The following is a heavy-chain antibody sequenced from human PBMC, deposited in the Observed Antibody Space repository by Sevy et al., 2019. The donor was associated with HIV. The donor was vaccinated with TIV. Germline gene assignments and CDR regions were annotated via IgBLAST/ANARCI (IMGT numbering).Heavy chain of an antibody. CDR2: ISSNSATV. D-gene: IGHD2-2*01. J-gene: IGHJ4*02. V-gene: IGHV3-9*01. Sequence: GGSLRLSCAASGFTFDDYAMSWVRQVPGKGLEWVATISSNSATVNYVDSVKGRFTISRDNAKNSLYLQMNSLRPEDTAFYYCAKGHVFSTSAALEYWGQGALVTVSS. CDR3: AKGHVFSTSAALEY. CDR1: GFTFDDYA.